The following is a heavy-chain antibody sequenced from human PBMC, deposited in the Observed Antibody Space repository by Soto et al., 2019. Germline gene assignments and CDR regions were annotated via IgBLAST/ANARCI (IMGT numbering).Heavy chain of an antibody. D-gene: IGHD2-2*01. CDR1: GGTFSSYV. Sequence: QVQLVQSGAEVKKPGSSVKVSCKASGGTFSSYVISWVRQSPGQGLEWMGGIIPIFGTTNYAQKFQGRVTIVAAESTSRVNMELSSLRSADTAVYYCARVDCSSSGCQGNYYYYGMDVWVQGTTVTVSS. CDR2: IIPIFGTT. J-gene: IGHJ6*02. V-gene: IGHV1-69*01. CDR3: ARVDCSSSGCQGNYYYYGMDV.